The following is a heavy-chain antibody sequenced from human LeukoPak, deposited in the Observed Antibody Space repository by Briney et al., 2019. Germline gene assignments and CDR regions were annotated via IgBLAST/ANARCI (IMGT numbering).Heavy chain of an antibody. CDR2: IKQDGSEK. J-gene: IGHJ3*02. D-gene: IGHD3-10*01. CDR1: GFTFSSYW. CDR3: ARAGSMVPDAFDI. V-gene: IGHV3-7*01. Sequence: GGSLRLSCAASGFTFSSYWMSWVRQAPGKGLEWVANIKQDGSEKYYVDSVKGRFTISRDNAKNSLYLQMNSLRAEDTAVYYCARAGSMVPDAFDIWGQGTMVTVSS.